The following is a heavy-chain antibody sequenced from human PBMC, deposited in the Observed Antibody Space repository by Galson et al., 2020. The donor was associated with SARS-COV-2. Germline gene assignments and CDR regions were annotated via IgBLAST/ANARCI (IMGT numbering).Heavy chain of an antibody. D-gene: IGHD7-27*01. CDR2: IKPDGSDK. Sequence: LSLTCVGSAFTFSIHWMSWVRQAPGKGLEWVADIKPDGSDKYYVDSVKGRFTIVRDNAKNSVYLQMNNLGAEDTAVYYCARGHWGRDYWGQGTLVTVSS. CDR1: AFTFSIHW. V-gene: IGHV3-7*04. J-gene: IGHJ4*02. CDR3: ARGHWGRDY.